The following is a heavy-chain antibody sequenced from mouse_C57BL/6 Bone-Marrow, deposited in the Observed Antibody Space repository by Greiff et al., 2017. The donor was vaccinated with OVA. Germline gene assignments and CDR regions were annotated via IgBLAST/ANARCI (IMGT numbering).Heavy chain of an antibody. J-gene: IGHJ3*01. CDR3: ARPGTAWFAY. V-gene: IGHV1-7*01. CDR2: INPSSGYT. CDR1: GYTFTSYW. D-gene: IGHD4-1*01. Sequence: VQLQQSGAELAKPGASVKLSCKASGYTFTSYWMHWVKQRPGQGLEWIGYINPSSGYTKYNQKFKDKATCTADKSSSTAYMQLSSPTYEDSAVYYCARPGTAWFAYWGQGTLVTVSA.